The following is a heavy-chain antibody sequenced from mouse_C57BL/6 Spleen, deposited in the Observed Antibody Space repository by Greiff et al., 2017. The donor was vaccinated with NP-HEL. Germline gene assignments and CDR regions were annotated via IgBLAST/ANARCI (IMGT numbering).Heavy chain of an antibody. V-gene: IGHV1-69*01. D-gene: IGHD3-2*02. Sequence: QVQLQQSGAELVMPGASVKLSCKASGYTFTSYWMHWVKQRPGQGLEWIGEIDPSDSYTNYNQKFKGKSTLTVDKSSSTAYMQLSSLTSEDSAVYYCARVVSGYYFDYWGQGTTLTVSS. CDR1: GYTFTSYW. J-gene: IGHJ2*01. CDR3: ARVVSGYYFDY. CDR2: IDPSDSYT.